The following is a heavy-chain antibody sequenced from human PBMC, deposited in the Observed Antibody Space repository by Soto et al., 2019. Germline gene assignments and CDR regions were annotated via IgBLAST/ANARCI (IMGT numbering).Heavy chain of an antibody. CDR3: ARRITMVRGPYYYYAMDV. J-gene: IGHJ6*02. D-gene: IGHD3-10*01. CDR2: ITSTSSTK. CDR1: GFTFSSHT. Sequence: PGGSLRLSCAASGFTFSSHTMNWVRQAPGKGLEWISYITSTSSTKNYADSVKGRFTISRDNANNSLYLQMNSLRDEDTDVYYCARRITMVRGPYYYYAMDVWGQGTTVTVSS. V-gene: IGHV3-48*02.